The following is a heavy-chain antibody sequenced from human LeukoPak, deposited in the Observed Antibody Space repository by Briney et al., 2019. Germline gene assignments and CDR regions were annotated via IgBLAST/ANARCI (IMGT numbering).Heavy chain of an antibody. CDR2: IYYSGST. J-gene: IGHJ5*02. CDR3: ARSDDDT. CDR1: GGSISSHY. V-gene: IGHV4-59*11. D-gene: IGHD3-22*01. Sequence: SETLSLTCTVSGGSISSHYWSWIRQPPGKGLEWIGYIYYSGSTNYNPSLKSRVTISVDTFKNQFSLKLSSVTAADTAVYYCARSDDDTWGQGTLVTVSS.